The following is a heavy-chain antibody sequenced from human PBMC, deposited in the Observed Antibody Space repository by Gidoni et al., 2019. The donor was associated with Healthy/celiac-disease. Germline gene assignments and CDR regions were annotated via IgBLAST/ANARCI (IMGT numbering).Heavy chain of an antibody. CDR3: ARGGGYTRDYYYYGMDV. CDR2: ISYDGSNK. CDR1: GFTFSSYS. D-gene: IGHD5-12*01. V-gene: IGHV3-30*04. Sequence: QVQLVESGGGVVQPGRSLRLSCAASGFTFSSYSMHWVRQAPGKGLEWVAVISYDGSNKYYADSVKGRFTISRDNSKNTLYLQMNSLRAEDTAVYYCARGGGYTRDYYYYGMDVWGQGTTVTVSS. J-gene: IGHJ6*02.